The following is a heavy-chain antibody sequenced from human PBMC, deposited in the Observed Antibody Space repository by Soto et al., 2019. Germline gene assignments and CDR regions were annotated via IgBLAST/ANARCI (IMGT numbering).Heavy chain of an antibody. CDR2: IIPIFGTA. D-gene: IGHD3-10*01. CDR3: ASVFARYGSGSYPD. J-gene: IGHJ4*02. Sequence: QVQLVQSGAGVKKPGSSVKVSCKASGGTFSSYAISWVRQAPGQGLEWMGGIIPIFGTANYEQKFQGRATITADESTSTAARALSSLRAEDTDVYYCASVFARYGSGSYPDWGQGPLVTVSS. CDR1: GGTFSSYA. V-gene: IGHV1-69*12.